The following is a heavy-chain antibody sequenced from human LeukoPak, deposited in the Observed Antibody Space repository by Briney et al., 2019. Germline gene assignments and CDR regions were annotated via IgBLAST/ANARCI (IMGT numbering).Heavy chain of an antibody. CDR2: ISSSSSYI. J-gene: IGHJ6*03. CDR1: GFTFSSYS. Sequence: GGSLRLSCAASGFTFSSYSMNWVRQAPGKGLEWVSSISSSSSYIYYADSVKGRFTISRDNAKNSLYLQMNNLRAEDTAVYYCARGYVPPTRYYYYYMDVWGKGTTVTVSS. V-gene: IGHV3-21*01. D-gene: IGHD2-2*01. CDR3: ARGYVPPTRYYYYYMDV.